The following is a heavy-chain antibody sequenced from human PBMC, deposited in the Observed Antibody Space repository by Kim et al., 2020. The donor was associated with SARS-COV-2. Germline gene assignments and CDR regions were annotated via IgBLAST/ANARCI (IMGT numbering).Heavy chain of an antibody. CDR1: GDSITSDDHY. CDR2: ISSSGNT. Sequence: SETLSLTCIVSGDSITSDDHYWTWIRQPPGKGLEWVGYISSSGNTYYNPSLKDRLAISVDTSRIQFSLSLYFVTAADTAVYYFARDPEGVYGRFHDWGQG. D-gene: IGHD5-12*01. V-gene: IGHV4-30-4*01. J-gene: IGHJ1*01. CDR3: ARDPEGVYGRFHD.